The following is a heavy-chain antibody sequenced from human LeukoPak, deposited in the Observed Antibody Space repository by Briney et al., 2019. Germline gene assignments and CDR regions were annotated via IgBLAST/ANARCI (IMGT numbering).Heavy chain of an antibody. CDR3: VRHKGYITGWYVDY. J-gene: IGHJ4*02. Sequence: GEPLKISCEGSGYSFTTYWIGWVRQMPGNGLEWMGIIYPGDSDTRYSPSFQDQVTISADKSISTTYLQWNSLKASDTAMYYCVRHKGYITGWYVDYWGQGTLVTVSS. V-gene: IGHV5-51*01. CDR2: IYPGDSDT. CDR1: GYSFTTYW. D-gene: IGHD2-8*02.